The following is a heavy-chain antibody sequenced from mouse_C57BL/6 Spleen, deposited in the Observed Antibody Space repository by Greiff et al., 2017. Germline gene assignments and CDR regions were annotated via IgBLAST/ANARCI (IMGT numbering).Heavy chain of an antibody. CDR1: GYTFTSYW. D-gene: IGHD3-2*02. V-gene: IGHV1-50*01. CDR3: HSSGYNYFDY. J-gene: IGHJ2*01. CDR2: IDPSASYT. Sequence: VQLQQSGAELVKPGASVKLSCKASGYTFTSYWMQWVKQRPGQGLEWIGEIDPSASYTNYKQKFKGKATLTVDTSSSTAYMQRSSLTSEDSAVYYCHSSGYNYFDYWSQGTTRTVSS.